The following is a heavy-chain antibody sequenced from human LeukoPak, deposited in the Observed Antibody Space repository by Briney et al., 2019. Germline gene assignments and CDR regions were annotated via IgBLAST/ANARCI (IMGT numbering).Heavy chain of an antibody. J-gene: IGHJ4*02. Sequence: GGSLRLSCAASGFTFSSYSMNWVRQAPGKGLEWVSYISSSSSTIYYADSVKGRFTISRDNAKNSLYLQMNSLRAEGTAVYYCARDGMWWPSDYDYWGQGTLVTVSS. D-gene: IGHD2-21*01. CDR1: GFTFSSYS. CDR2: ISSSSSTI. V-gene: IGHV3-48*04. CDR3: ARDGMWWPSDYDY.